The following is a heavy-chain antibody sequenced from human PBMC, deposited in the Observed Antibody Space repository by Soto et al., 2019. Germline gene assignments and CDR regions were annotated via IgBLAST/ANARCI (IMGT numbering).Heavy chain of an antibody. J-gene: IGHJ6*02. D-gene: IGHD5-18*01. CDR1: GFTFSDYS. CDR2: ISGSTSTI. Sequence: PGGSLRLSCEASGFTFSDYSMNWVRQAPGKGLEWVSFISGSTSTIYYADSVKGRFTISRGNSKNTLYLQMNSLRAEDTAVYYCARERTPMVYYYYYGMDVWGQGTTVTVSS. V-gene: IGHV3-48*01. CDR3: ARERTPMVYYYYYGMDV.